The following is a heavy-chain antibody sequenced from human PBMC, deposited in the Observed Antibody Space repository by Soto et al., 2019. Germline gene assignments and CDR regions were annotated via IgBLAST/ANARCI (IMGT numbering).Heavy chain of an antibody. CDR2: ISSSGSAI. CDR3: ARELGDDNY. CDR1: GFTFSSYE. Sequence: EVQLVESGGGLVQPGGSLRLSCAASGFTFSSYEMNWVRQAPGKGLEWDSYISSSGSAIYYADSVKGRFTISRDNAKNSLYLQMNSLRAEDTAVYYCARELGDDNYWGQGTLVTVSS. V-gene: IGHV3-48*03. D-gene: IGHD3-16*01. J-gene: IGHJ4*02.